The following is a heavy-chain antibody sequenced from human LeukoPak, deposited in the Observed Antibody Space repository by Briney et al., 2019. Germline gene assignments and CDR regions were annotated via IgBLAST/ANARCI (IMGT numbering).Heavy chain of an antibody. CDR3: ARTLHLGEFYFDY. Sequence: RPSQTLSLTCTVSGGSISSGGYYWSWIRQHPGKGLEWIGYISYSGGTYYNPSLKSRVTISVDTSKNQFSLKLSSVTAADTAAYYCARTLHLGEFYFDYWGQGTLVSVSS. CDR2: ISYSGGT. V-gene: IGHV4-31*03. CDR1: GGSISSGGYY. J-gene: IGHJ4*02. D-gene: IGHD3-16*01.